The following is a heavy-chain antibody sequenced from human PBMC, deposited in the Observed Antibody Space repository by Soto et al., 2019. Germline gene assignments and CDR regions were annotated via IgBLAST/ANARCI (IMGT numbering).Heavy chain of an antibody. CDR2: IYYSGST. CDR3: ARHAYDAFDI. J-gene: IGHJ3*02. V-gene: IGHV4-39*01. Sequence: QLQLQESGPGLVKPSETLSLTCTVSGGSISSSSYYWGWIRQPPGKGLEWIGTIYYSGSTYYNPSLTXXVXIXXDTSNNQFSLKLSPVTAADTAVYYCARHAYDAFDIWGQGTMVTVSS. CDR1: GGSISSSSYY.